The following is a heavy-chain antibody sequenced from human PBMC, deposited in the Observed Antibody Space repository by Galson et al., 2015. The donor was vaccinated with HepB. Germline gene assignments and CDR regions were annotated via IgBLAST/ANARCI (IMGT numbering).Heavy chain of an antibody. CDR3: ARPALERTAMAPGDY. CDR2: INPSGGST. J-gene: IGHJ4*02. D-gene: IGHD5-18*01. Sequence: SVKVSCKASGYTFTSYGISWVRQAPGQGLEWMGIINPSGGSTSYAQKFQGRVTMTRDTSTSTVYMELSSLRSEDTAVYYCARPALERTAMAPGDYWGQGTLVTVSS. V-gene: IGHV1-46*01. CDR1: GYTFTSYG.